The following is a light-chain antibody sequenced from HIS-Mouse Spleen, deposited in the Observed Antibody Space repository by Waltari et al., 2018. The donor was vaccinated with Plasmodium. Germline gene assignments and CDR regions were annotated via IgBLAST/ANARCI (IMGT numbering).Light chain of an antibody. V-gene: IGLV3-10*01. J-gene: IGLJ2*01. CDR1: ALPKKY. CDR3: QAWDSSTVV. CDR2: EDS. Sequence: SYELTQPPSVSVSPGQTARITCSGDALPKKYAYWYQQKSGQAPVLVIYEDSKRPSGIAERFPCSSSGTMATLTISGTQAMDEADYYCQAWDSSTVVFGGGTKLTVL.